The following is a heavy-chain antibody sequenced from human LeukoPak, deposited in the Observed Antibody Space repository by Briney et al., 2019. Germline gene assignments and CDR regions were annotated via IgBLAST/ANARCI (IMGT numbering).Heavy chain of an antibody. CDR1: GGSISSYY. V-gene: IGHV4-4*07. Sequence: SETLSLTCTVSGGSISSYYWSWIRQPAGKGLEWIGRIYTSGSTNCNPSLKSRVTMSVDTSKNQFSLKLSSVTAADTAVYYCARTGVVATSYFFDYWGQGTLVTVSS. CDR2: IYTSGST. D-gene: IGHD5-12*01. J-gene: IGHJ4*02. CDR3: ARTGVVATSYFFDY.